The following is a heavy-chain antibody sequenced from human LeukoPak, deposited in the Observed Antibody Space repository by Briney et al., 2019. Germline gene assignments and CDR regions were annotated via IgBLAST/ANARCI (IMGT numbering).Heavy chain of an antibody. V-gene: IGHV3-13*01. CDR3: ARTSLSGWYDS. D-gene: IGHD6-19*01. CDR1: GFTLSGYD. Sequence: HPGGSLRLSCAASGFTLSGYDMPWVRQAPGKGLEWVSAIGIDGDTYYPGSVKGRFTISRENTKNSLYLQMNSLRAGDTAVYYCARTSLSGWYDSWGQGTLVTVSS. CDR2: IGIDGDT. J-gene: IGHJ5*01.